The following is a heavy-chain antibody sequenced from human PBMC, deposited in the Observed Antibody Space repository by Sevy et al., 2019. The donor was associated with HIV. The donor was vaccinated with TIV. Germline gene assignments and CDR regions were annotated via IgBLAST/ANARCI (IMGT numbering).Heavy chain of an antibody. CDR3: ATKGVAVDAFDI. V-gene: IGHV4-39*01. CDR2: IYYTGTT. J-gene: IGHJ3*02. CDR1: GDSIDSYGSY. D-gene: IGHD5-12*01. Sequence: SETLSLTCSVSGDSIDSYGSYWGWIRQRPGKGLEWIGSIYYTGTTYYNPSLKSRATISVETSKNEFSLRMTSVTAADTAVYYCATKGVAVDAFDIRGQGTMVTVSS.